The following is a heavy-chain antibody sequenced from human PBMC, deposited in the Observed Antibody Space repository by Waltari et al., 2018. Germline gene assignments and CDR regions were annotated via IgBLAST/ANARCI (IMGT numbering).Heavy chain of an antibody. CDR1: GYTFTDNY. V-gene: IGHV1-2*06. J-gene: IGHJ4*02. CDR2: ISPNTGDT. CDR3: ATGSGWWSPDY. Sequence: QVQLVQSGAEVKKPGASVKVSCKASGYTFTDNYLHWGRQAPGQGLEWMGRISPNTGDTNYAQKFQGRVTMTRDTSISTAYMELSRLRSDDTAVYYCATGSGWWSPDYWGQGTLVTVSS. D-gene: IGHD6-19*01.